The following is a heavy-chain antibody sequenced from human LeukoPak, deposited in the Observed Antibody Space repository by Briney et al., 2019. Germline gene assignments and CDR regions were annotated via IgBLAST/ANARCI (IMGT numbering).Heavy chain of an antibody. CDR2: IKSDGST. D-gene: IGHD3-22*01. CDR3: ARAPSETGGYYPEYFRH. CDR1: GFTFSSHW. J-gene: IGHJ1*01. Sequence: GRSLRLSCAASGFTFSSHWMHWVRQAPGKGLVWVSRIKSDGSTNYAASVKGRFTISRDNAKNTVSLQMNSLRAEDTAVYYCARAPSETGGYYPEYFRHWGQGTLVTVSS. V-gene: IGHV3-74*01.